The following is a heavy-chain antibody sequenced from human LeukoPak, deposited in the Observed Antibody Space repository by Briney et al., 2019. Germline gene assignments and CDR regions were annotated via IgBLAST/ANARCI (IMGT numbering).Heavy chain of an antibody. CDR2: ISAYNGNT. J-gene: IGHJ3*02. Sequence: ASVKLSCKAAGYTFTSYGISWVQQAPGQGLEWMGWISAYNGNTNYAQKLQGRVTMTTDTSTSTAYMELRSLRSDDTAVYYCASDLPYYDSSGYYSEAFDIWGQGTMVTVSS. D-gene: IGHD3-22*01. CDR3: ASDLPYYDSSGYYSEAFDI. CDR1: GYTFTSYG. V-gene: IGHV1-18*01.